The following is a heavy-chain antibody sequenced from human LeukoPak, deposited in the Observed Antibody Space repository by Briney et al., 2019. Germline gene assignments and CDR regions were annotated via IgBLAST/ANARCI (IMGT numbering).Heavy chain of an antibody. D-gene: IGHD6-13*01. CDR1: GFTFSSSA. Sequence: TSVKVSCKASGFTFSSSAVQWVRQARGQRLEWIGWIVVGSGHTNYAQKFQERVTITRDMSTSTAYMELSSLRFEDTAVYYCAAGGILDCIAAAGYWYFDLWGRGTLVTVSS. J-gene: IGHJ2*01. CDR2: IVVGSGHT. V-gene: IGHV1-58*01. CDR3: AAGGILDCIAAAGYWYFDL.